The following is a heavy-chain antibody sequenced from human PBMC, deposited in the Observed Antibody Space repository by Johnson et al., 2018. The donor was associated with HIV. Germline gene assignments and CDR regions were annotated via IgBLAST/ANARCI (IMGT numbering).Heavy chain of an antibody. CDR1: GITVSSNY. J-gene: IGHJ3*02. CDR2: IYSGGST. V-gene: IGHV3-66*02. D-gene: IGHD3-10*01. CDR3: ERAPEVRGVDAFDI. Sequence: VQLVESGGDLVQPGGSLRLSCAASGITVSSNYMTWVRQAPGKGLEWVSVIYSGGSTYYADSMKGRFTISRDNSKNTVWLQMNSLRAEDTAVYYCERAPEVRGVDAFDIWGQGTMVTVSS.